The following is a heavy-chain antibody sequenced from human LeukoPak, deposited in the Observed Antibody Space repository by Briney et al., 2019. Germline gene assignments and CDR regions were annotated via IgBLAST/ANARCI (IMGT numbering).Heavy chain of an antibody. CDR3: AREDYYGSGPYYYYGMDV. Sequence: TGGSLRLSCAASGFTFSSYSMGWVRQAPGKGLEWVSYISSSSSTIYYADSVKGRFTTSRDNAKNSLYLQMNSLRAEDTAVYYCAREDYYGSGPYYYYGMDVWGQGTTVTVSS. J-gene: IGHJ6*02. CDR2: ISSSSSTI. D-gene: IGHD3-10*01. CDR1: GFTFSSYS. V-gene: IGHV3-48*01.